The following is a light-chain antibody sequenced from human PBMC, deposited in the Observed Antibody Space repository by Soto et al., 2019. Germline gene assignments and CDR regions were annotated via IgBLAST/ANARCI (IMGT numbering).Light chain of an antibody. CDR2: DVS. J-gene: IGLJ1*01. CDR3: SSYTSSNSYV. V-gene: IGLV2-14*01. Sequence: QSVLTQPASVSGSPGQSIAISCTGTSSDVGAYNSVPWYQQYPGKAPKLMIHDVSNRPSGVSDRFSGSKSGNTASLTISGLQAEDEADYYCSSYTSSNSYVFGSGTKVTVL. CDR1: SSDVGAYNS.